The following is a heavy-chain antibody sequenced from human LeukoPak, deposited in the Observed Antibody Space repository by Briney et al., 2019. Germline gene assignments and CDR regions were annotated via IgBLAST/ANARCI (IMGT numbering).Heavy chain of an antibody. CDR3: ARGAEGHNYGELDS. D-gene: IGHD5-18*01. V-gene: IGHV3-74*01. CDR2: IHYDGSYT. J-gene: IGHJ5*01. CDR1: GFTFSTYW. Sequence: GGSLRLSCAASGFTFSTYWMHWVRQIPGKGLVWLSRIHYDGSYTNYVDSVRSRFTISRDNTKSTLYLQMNSLRADDTAVYYCARGAEGHNYGELDSWGQGTLVTVSS.